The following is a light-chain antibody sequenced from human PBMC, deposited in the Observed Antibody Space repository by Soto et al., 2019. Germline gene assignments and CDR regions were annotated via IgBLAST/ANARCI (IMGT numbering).Light chain of an antibody. CDR3: CSYAGSYTLYV. CDR2: EVS. Sequence: QSALTQPASVSGSPGQSITISCTGTSSDVGGYNYVSWYQHHPGKAPKLMIYEVSKRPSGVPDRFSGSKSGNTASLTISGLQAEDEADYYCCSYAGSYTLYVFGTGTKLTVL. V-gene: IGLV2-11*01. J-gene: IGLJ1*01. CDR1: SSDVGGYNY.